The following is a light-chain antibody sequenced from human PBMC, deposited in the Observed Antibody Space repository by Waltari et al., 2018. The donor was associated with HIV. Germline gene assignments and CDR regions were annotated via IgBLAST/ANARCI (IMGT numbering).Light chain of an antibody. CDR2: RDI. V-gene: IGLV3-27*01. CDR1: VLAEKF. Sequence: SVELTQPSSVSVSPGQTATISCSGDVLAEKFGRWFQQKPGQAPLLLIYRDIERPSGIPGRFSDSKSGTTVTLTIIEAQTDDEAAYYCYSEPGNGRVFGGGTQLTVL. J-gene: IGLJ3*02. CDR3: YSEPGNGRV.